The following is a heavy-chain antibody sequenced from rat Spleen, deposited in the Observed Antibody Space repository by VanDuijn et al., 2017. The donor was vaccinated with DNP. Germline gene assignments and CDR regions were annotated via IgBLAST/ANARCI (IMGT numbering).Heavy chain of an antibody. CDR1: GLTFSNYG. Sequence: EVQLVESGGGLVQPGRSLKLSCAASGLTFSNYGMAWVRQTPTKGLEWVTSITNSGANTYYRDSVKGRFIISRANAKSTLYLQMDSLRSEDTATYYCTTDDFWGQGVMVTVSS. CDR3: TTDDF. CDR2: ITNSGANT. J-gene: IGHJ2*01. V-gene: IGHV5-27*01.